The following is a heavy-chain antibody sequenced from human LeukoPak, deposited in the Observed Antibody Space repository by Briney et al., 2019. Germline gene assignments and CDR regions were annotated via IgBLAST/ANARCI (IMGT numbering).Heavy chain of an antibody. CDR3: ARGPKGRFRY. J-gene: IGHJ4*02. CDR2: IYYTGST. Sequence: PSETLSLTCTVSGGSINNYYWSWVRQPPGAGLEWLAYIYYTGSTNYNPSLKTRLTISVDTSKNQFSLRLNSVTAADTAVYYCARGPKGRFRYWGQGTLVTVSS. D-gene: IGHD3-16*01. V-gene: IGHV4-59*12. CDR1: GGSINNYY.